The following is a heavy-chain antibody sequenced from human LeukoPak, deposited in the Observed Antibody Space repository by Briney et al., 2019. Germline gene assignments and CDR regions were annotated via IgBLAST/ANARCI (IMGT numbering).Heavy chain of an antibody. J-gene: IGHJ4*02. V-gene: IGHV4-34*01. CDR1: GGSFSGYY. D-gene: IGHD1-26*01. CDR2: INHIGSA. Sequence: KSSETLSLTCAVYGGSFSGYYWSWIRQPPGKGLEWIGEINHIGSANYNPSLKSRVTISVDTSRNQFSLKLSSVTAADTAVYYCARGDRGTYYVEKLVYWGQGSLVTVSS. CDR3: ARGDRGTYYVEKLVY.